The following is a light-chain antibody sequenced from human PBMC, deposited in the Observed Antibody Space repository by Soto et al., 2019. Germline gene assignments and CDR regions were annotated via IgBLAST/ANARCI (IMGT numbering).Light chain of an antibody. CDR2: DAS. Sequence: DIQMTQSPSTLSASVGDRVTITCQASQSINTWLAWYRQTPGKAPKLLIFDASYLASGVPSRFGGSGSGTEFTLTISSLQPDDLATYYCQQYNTYPLTFCGGTNVEI. V-gene: IGKV1-5*01. J-gene: IGKJ4*01. CDR3: QQYNTYPLT. CDR1: QSINTW.